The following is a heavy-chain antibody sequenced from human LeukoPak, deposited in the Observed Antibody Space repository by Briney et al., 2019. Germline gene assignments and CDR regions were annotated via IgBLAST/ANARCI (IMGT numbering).Heavy chain of an antibody. CDR2: ISSSSSTI. V-gene: IGHV3-48*04. CDR3: TRDSDYYGSGSRFDY. Sequence: GGSLRLSCAASGFTFSSYSMNWVRQAPGKGLEGGSYISSSSSTIYYVDSVKGRFTSSRDNAKDSLDLQMNSLRAEDTAVYYCTRDSDYYGSGSRFDYWGQGTLVTVSS. CDR1: GFTFSSYS. D-gene: IGHD3-10*01. J-gene: IGHJ4*02.